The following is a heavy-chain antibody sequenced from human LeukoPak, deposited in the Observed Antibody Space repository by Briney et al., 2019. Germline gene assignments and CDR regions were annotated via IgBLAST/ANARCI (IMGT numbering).Heavy chain of an antibody. CDR1: GFSVSTSY. CDR2: IYRGGTT. CDR3: ARRPNWEDAFDI. Sequence: GGSLRLSCAASGFSVSTSYMTWVRQAAGKGLEWVSVIYRGGTTYYADSVQGRFTISRHNSVNTLYLQMSSLRTEDTAMYYCARRPNWEDAFDIWGQGTVVTVSS. D-gene: IGHD7-27*01. V-gene: IGHV3-53*04. J-gene: IGHJ3*02.